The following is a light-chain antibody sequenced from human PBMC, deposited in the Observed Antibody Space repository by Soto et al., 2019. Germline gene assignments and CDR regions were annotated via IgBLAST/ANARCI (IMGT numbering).Light chain of an antibody. CDR2: ANN. CDR1: RSNTGAGYD. V-gene: IGLV1-40*01. J-gene: IGLJ1*01. CDR3: QSYDSSLSGYV. Sequence: QSALTQPPSVSGAPGQRVTISCPGSRSNTGAGYDVHWYQQLPGTAPKLLIYANNIRPSGVPGRFSGSKSGTSASLAITGLQAEDEADYYCQSYDSSLSGYVFGTGTKVTVL.